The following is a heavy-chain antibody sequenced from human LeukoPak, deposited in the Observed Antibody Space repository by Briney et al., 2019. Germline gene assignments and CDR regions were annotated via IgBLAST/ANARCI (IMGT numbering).Heavy chain of an antibody. J-gene: IGHJ4*02. D-gene: IGHD5-18*01. CDR3: AKGYSYGITYYFDY. CDR2: ISWNSGSI. V-gene: IGHV3-9*03. Sequence: PGGSLRLSCAASGFTFDDYAMHWVRQAPGKGLEWVSGISWNSGSIVYAGSVKGRFTISRDSAKNSLYLQMNSLRAEDMALYYCAKGYSYGITYYFDYWGQGTLVTVSS. CDR1: GFTFDDYA.